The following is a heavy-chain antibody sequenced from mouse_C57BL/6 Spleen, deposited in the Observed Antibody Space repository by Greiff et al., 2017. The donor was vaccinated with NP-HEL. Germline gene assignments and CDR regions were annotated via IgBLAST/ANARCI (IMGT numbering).Heavy chain of an antibody. V-gene: IGHV5-17*01. J-gene: IGHJ3*01. D-gene: IGHD1-1*01. Sequence: EVQVVESGGGLVKPGGSLKLSCAASGFTFSDYGMHWVRQAPEKGLEWVAYISSGSSTIYYADTVKGRFTISRDNAKNTLFLQMTSLRSEDTAMYYCARSLITTVVAPFAYWGQGTLVTVSA. CDR2: ISSGSSTI. CDR3: ARSLITTVVAPFAY. CDR1: GFTFSDYG.